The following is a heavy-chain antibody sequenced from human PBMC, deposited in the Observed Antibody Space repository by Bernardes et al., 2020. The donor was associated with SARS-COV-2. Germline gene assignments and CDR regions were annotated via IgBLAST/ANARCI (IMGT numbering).Heavy chain of an antibody. V-gene: IGHV3-53*01. CDR2: IYRGGST. Sequence: GRSLRLSCAASGFTVRDNYMSWVRKTPGKGLEWVSVIYRGGSTYYADSVKGRFTISRDNSKNTLYLQMNSLRAEDTAVYYCARRPATNWSLDYWGQGTLVTVSS. D-gene: IGHD1-1*01. CDR3: ARRPATNWSLDY. CDR1: GFTVRDNY. J-gene: IGHJ4*02.